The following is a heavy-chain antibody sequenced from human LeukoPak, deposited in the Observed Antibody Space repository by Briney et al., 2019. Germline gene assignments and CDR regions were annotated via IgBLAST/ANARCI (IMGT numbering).Heavy chain of an antibody. CDR3: ARRAGAYSHPYDY. J-gene: IGHJ4*02. D-gene: IGHD4/OR15-4a*01. V-gene: IGHV3-53*01. CDR1: GFTVSSNS. Sequence: GGSLRLSCTVSGFTVSSNSMSWVRQAPGKGLEWVSFIYSDNTHYSDSVKGRFTISRDNSKNTLYLQMNSLRAEDTAVYYCARRAGAYSHPYDYWAREPWSPSPQ. CDR2: IYSDNT.